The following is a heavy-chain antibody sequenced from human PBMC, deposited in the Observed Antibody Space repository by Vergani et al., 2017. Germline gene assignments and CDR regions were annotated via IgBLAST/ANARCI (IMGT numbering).Heavy chain of an antibody. CDR1: GYSFTSYW. CDR3: ASGSPSVGFGELLPNYYYYGMDV. CDR2: IDPSDSYT. V-gene: IGHV5-10-1*03. D-gene: IGHD3-10*01. J-gene: IGHJ6*02. Sequence: EVQLVQSGAEVKKPGESLRISCKGSGYSFTSYWISWVRQMPGKGLEWMGRIDPSDSYTNYSPSFQGHVTISADKSISTAYLQWSSLKASDTAMYYCASGSPSVGFGELLPNYYYYGMDVWGQGTTVTVSS.